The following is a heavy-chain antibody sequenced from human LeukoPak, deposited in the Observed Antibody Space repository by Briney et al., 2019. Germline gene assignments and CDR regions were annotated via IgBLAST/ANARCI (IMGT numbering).Heavy chain of an antibody. Sequence: ASVTVPCKVSGYTLTESSIHWVRQAPGKGLEWMGGFDPEYGETVYAQKFQGRVTMTEDTSTDTTYMDLSSLKSEDTAVYYCATFTRGGSGNIRPYHWLDPWGQGNLVTVSS. CDR2: FDPEYGET. CDR1: GYTLTESS. J-gene: IGHJ5*02. CDR3: ATFTRGGSGNIRPYHWLDP. D-gene: IGHD3-10*01. V-gene: IGHV1-24*01.